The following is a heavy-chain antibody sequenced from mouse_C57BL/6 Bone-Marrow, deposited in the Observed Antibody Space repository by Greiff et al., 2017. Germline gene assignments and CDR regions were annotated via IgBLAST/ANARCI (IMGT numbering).Heavy chain of an antibody. V-gene: IGHV5-2*01. CDR3: ARHDGSSPWFAY. Sequence: EVQGVESGGGLVQPGESLKLSCESNEYEFTSHDMSWVRKTPEKRLELVAAINSAGGSTYYTDTMERRFISSRDKTKKTLYLQMSSLRSEDTALYYCARHDGSSPWFAYWGQGTLVTVSA. D-gene: IGHD1-1*01. J-gene: IGHJ3*01. CDR2: INSAGGST. CDR1: EYEFTSHD.